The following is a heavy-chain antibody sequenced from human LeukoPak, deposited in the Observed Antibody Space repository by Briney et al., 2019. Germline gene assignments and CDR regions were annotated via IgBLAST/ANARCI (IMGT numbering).Heavy chain of an antibody. V-gene: IGHV3-30*03. CDR2: ISYDGSNK. CDR3: ARGKAFDI. CDR1: GFVFRNYW. J-gene: IGHJ3*02. Sequence: GGSLRLSCAASGFVFRNYWMSWVRQAPGKGLEWVAVISYDGSNKYYADSVKGRFTISRDNSKNTLYLQMNSLRAEDTAVYYCARGKAFDIWGQGTMVTVSS.